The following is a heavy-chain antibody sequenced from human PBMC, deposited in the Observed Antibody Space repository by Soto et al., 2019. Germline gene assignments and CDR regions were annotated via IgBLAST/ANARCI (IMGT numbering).Heavy chain of an antibody. CDR2: IIPIFGTA. D-gene: IGHD6-13*01. V-gene: IGHV1-69*01. Sequence: QVQLVQSGAEVKKPGSSVKVSCKASGGTFSSYAISWVRQAPGQGLEWMGGIIPIFGTANDAQKFQGRVTITADESTRTAYMELRSLRSEDTAVYYCARGHSSSWSAPSGWFDPWGQGTLVTVSS. CDR3: ARGHSSSWSAPSGWFDP. CDR1: GGTFSSYA. J-gene: IGHJ5*02.